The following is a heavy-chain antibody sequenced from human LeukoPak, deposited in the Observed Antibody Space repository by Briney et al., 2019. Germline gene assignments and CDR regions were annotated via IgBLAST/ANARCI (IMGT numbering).Heavy chain of an antibody. Sequence: GGSLRLSCAASGFTVSSNYMSWVRQAPGKGLEWVLGLYSGGGTYYADSVKGRFDISRDNSKNTLYLQMNSLRAEDSAVYYCARDWVQYDLPRYSDCWGQGALVTVSS. D-gene: IGHD2-8*01. CDR3: ARDWVQYDLPRYSDC. CDR2: LYSGGGT. CDR1: GFTVSSNY. V-gene: IGHV3-66*01. J-gene: IGHJ4*02.